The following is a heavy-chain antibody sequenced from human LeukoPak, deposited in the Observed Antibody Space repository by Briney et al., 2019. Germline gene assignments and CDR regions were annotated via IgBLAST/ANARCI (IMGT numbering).Heavy chain of an antibody. CDR3: ARVGHYYDSSGYYSLVDH. D-gene: IGHD3-22*01. Sequence: PGRSLRLSCAASGFTFSIYAMHWVRQAPDKGLEWVAVISYDGSNKYYADSVKGRFTISRDNSKNTLYLQMNSLRAEDTAVYYSARVGHYYDSSGYYSLVDHWGQGTLVTVSS. CDR2: ISYDGSNK. V-gene: IGHV3-30*04. J-gene: IGHJ4*02. CDR1: GFTFSIYA.